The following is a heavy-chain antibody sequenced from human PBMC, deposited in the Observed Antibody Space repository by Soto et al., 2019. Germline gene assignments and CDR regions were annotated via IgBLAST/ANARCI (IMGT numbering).Heavy chain of an antibody. CDR1: GFAFSSYA. D-gene: IGHD6-19*01. J-gene: IGHJ4*02. CDR2: ISGGGGDT. CDR3: AKGGRATAMAGTLDY. V-gene: IGHV3-23*01. Sequence: GGSLRLSCAASGFAFSSYAMSWVRQAPGKGLEWVAVISGGGGDTDYADSVKGQFTIARDNPKNTLYLQMSSLRAEDTAVYYCAKGGRATAMAGTLDYWGQGTLVTVSS.